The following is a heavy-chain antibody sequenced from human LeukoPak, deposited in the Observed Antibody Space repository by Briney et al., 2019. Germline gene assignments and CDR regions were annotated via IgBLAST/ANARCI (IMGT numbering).Heavy chain of an antibody. J-gene: IGHJ6*03. Sequence: SETLSLTCTVSGGSISSSSYYWGWIRQPPGKGLEWIGSIYYSGSTYYNPSLKSRVTISVDTSKNQFSLKLSSVTAADTAVYYCARDQHGYDLHYMDVWGKGTTVTVSS. V-gene: IGHV4-39*07. D-gene: IGHD3-3*01. CDR2: IYYSGST. CDR1: GGSISSSSYY. CDR3: ARDQHGYDLHYMDV.